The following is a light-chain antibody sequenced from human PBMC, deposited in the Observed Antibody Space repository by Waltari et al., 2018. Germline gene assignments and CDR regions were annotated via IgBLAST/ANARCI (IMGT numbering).Light chain of an antibody. CDR3: QQSYSLPVT. CDR1: QSISIY. V-gene: IGKV1-39*01. Sequence: DIQMTQSPSALSASVGDRVTITCRASQSISIYLNWYQQKPGKAPKFVIYAASSLQSGVPSRFSGSGSGTDFTLTINSLQPEDFATYYCQQSYSLPVTFGQGTKLEI. CDR2: AAS. J-gene: IGKJ2*01.